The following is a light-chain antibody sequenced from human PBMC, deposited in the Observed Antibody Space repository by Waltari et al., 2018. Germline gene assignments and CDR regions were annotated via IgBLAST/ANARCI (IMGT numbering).Light chain of an antibody. CDR1: QSISRW. J-gene: IGKJ3*01. CDR2: KAS. Sequence: DIQMTQSPSTVSASVGDRVTITCRASQSISRWLAWYLQKPGKAPKLLIHKASSLQSGVPSRFSGSGSGTEFTLNITSLQPDDFATYYCQHYNSFSALFTFGPGTQVDIK. V-gene: IGKV1-5*03. CDR3: QHYNSFSALFT.